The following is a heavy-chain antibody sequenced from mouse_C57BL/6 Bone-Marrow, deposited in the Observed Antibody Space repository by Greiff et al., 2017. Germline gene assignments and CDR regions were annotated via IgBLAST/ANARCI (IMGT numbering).Heavy chain of an antibody. CDR1: GFTFSSSG. CDR3: ARRGYPWFAY. CDR2: ISSGGSYT. Sequence: EVQLVESGGDLVKPGGSLKLSCAASGFTFSSSGMSWVRQTPDKRLEWVATISSGGSYTYYPDSVKGRFTISRDNAKNTLYLQMSSLKSEDTSMYYCARRGYPWFAYWGQGTLVTVSA. J-gene: IGHJ3*01. V-gene: IGHV5-6*01. D-gene: IGHD3-1*01.